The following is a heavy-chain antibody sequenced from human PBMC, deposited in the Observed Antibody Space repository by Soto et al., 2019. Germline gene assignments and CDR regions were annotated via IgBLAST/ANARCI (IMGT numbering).Heavy chain of an antibody. Sequence: ASVKVSCKASGYTFTNYGISWVRHAPGQGLEWMGWISAYNDNTNYAQKLQGRVTMTTDTSTSTAYMELRSLRSDDTAVYYCASSFTSSQWRYGMDVWGQGTTVTVSS. CDR2: ISAYNDNT. J-gene: IGHJ6*02. V-gene: IGHV1-18*01. D-gene: IGHD2-2*01. CDR3: ASSFTSSQWRYGMDV. CDR1: GYTFTNYG.